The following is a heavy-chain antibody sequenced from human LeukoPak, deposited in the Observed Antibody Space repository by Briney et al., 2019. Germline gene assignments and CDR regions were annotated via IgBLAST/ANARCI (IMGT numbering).Heavy chain of an antibody. Sequence: SETLSLTCAVYGGSFSGYYWSWIRQPPGKGLEWIGEINHSGSTNYNPSLKSRVTISVDTSKNQFSLKLSSVTAADTAVYYCARLGVITMNAFDIWGQGTMVTVSS. J-gene: IGHJ3*02. D-gene: IGHD3-22*01. V-gene: IGHV4-34*01. CDR1: GGSFSGYY. CDR2: INHSGST. CDR3: ARLGVITMNAFDI.